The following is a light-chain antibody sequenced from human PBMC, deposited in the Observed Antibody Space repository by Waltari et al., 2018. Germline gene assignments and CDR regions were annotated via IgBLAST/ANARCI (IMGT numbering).Light chain of an antibody. Sequence: IQLTQSPSSLSASVGDRVTIPCRASHDISSHLAWYQPKPGKAPTLLIYPASTLESGVPSRFSGSGSGTEFTLTITSLQPEDFATYFCQQGHSTPRTFGQGTKVEIK. CDR2: PAS. CDR1: HDISSH. CDR3: QQGHSTPRT. J-gene: IGKJ1*01. V-gene: IGKV1-9*01.